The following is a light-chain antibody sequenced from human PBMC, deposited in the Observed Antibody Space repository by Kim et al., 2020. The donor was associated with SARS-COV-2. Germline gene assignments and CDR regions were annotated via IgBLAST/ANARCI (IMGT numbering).Light chain of an antibody. CDR2: GAS. CDR1: QSVSSNF. V-gene: IGKV3-20*01. CDR3: QQYSSSPAT. Sequence: PGESAPPSCRASQSVSSNFFAWYQQTPGPAPRLLIDGASSRATGIPDRFSGSGSGTDFTLTITRLEPEDVAVYYCQQYSSSPATFGQGTKVDIK. J-gene: IGKJ1*01.